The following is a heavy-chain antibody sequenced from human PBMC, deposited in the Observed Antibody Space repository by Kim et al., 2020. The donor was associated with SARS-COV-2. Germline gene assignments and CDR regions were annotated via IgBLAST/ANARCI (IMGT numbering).Heavy chain of an antibody. CDR2: IYYSGST. Sequence: SETLSLTCTVSGGSISSYYWSWIRQPPGKGLEWIGYIYYSGSTNYNPSLKSRVTISVDTSKNQFSLKLSSVTAADTAVYYCARGGRLENYYDSSGYYPLDYWGQGNLVTVSS. J-gene: IGHJ4*02. D-gene: IGHD3-22*01. CDR1: GGSISSYY. CDR3: ARGGRLENYYDSSGYYPLDY. V-gene: IGHV4-59*01.